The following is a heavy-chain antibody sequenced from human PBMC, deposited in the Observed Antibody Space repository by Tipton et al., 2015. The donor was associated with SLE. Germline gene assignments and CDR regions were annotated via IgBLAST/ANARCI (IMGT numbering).Heavy chain of an antibody. CDR2: IDHFGNT. J-gene: IGHJ6*04. CDR3: ARATDWNLSPDV. CDR1: GGPISHFY. D-gene: IGHD1-7*01. Sequence: TLSLTCSVSGGPISHFYWSWIRQPPGKGLEWIGEIDHFGNTNYNPSLKSRVTVSVDTSKNQFSLRLTSVTAADTAVYYCARATDWNLSPDVWGKGTTVTVSS. V-gene: IGHV4-59*12.